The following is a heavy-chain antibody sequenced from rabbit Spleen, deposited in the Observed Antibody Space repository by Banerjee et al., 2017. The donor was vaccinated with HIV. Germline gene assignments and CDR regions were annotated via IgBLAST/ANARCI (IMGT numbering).Heavy chain of an antibody. J-gene: IGHJ4*01. Sequence: QEQLEESGGGLVKPGGTLTLTCKASGFDFSSGYDMCWVRQAPGKGLEWIGYIDPLFGTTYYANWVNGRFTISSHNAQNTLYLQLNSLTAADTATYFCVRGASSSGYYSLWGPGTLVTVS. CDR3: VRGASSSGYYSL. CDR1: GFDFSSGYD. CDR2: IDPLFGTT. V-gene: IGHV1S43*01. D-gene: IGHD1-1*01.